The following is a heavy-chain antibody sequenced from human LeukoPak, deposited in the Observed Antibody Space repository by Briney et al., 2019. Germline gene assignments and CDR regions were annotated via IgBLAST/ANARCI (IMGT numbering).Heavy chain of an antibody. CDR1: GFTFSSYG. CDR2: IRYDGSNK. Sequence: PGGSLRLSCAASGFTFSSYGMHWVRQAPGKGLEWVAFIRYDGSNKYYEDSVKGRFTISRDNSKDTLYLQMNSLRAEDTAVYYCAKLNPSGGGKQWPVFQHWGQGTLVTVSS. J-gene: IGHJ1*01. D-gene: IGHD6-19*01. V-gene: IGHV3-30*02. CDR3: AKLNPSGGGKQWPVFQH.